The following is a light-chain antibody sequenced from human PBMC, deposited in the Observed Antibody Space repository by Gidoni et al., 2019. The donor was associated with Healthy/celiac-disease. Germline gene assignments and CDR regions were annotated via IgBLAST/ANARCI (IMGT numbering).Light chain of an antibody. CDR3: QQYNSYEFT. Sequence: DIQMTQSPSTLSVSVGDRVTITCLVSQSISSWLAWYQQKPVKSPKLLIYKSSSLESVVPSRFIVSGSGTEFTLTIISLQPDYFATYYCQQYNSYEFTFGPGPKVEIK. J-gene: IGKJ3*01. CDR2: KSS. CDR1: QSISSW. V-gene: IGKV1-5*03.